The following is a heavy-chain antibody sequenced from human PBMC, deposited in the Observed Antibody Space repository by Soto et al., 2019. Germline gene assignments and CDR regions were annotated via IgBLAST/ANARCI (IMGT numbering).Heavy chain of an antibody. CDR1: GGTFSGYY. Sequence: QVHLQQWGAGLLKPSETLSLTCAVYGGTFSGYYWSWIRQPPGKGLEWIGEINHSGTTNYNPSLKSRVTISMDTSKNQFSLKLSSVTAADTAVYYCASTAGILLWFGEPRYYFDFWGQGTLVTV. J-gene: IGHJ4*02. CDR3: ASTAGILLWFGEPRYYFDF. D-gene: IGHD3-10*01. CDR2: INHSGTT. V-gene: IGHV4-34*01.